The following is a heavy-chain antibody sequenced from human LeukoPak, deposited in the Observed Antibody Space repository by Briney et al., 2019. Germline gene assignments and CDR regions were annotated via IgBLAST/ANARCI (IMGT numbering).Heavy chain of an antibody. V-gene: IGHV1-69*05. CDR1: GGTFSSYA. CDR3: ARVFRGDTAMVLNWFDP. CDR2: IIPIFGTA. Sequence: SVKVSCKASGGTFSSYAISWVRQAPGQGLEWMGGIIPIFGTANYAQKLQGRVTMTTDTSTSTAYMELRSLRSDDTAVYYCARVFRGDTAMVLNWFDPWGQGTLVTVSS. D-gene: IGHD5-18*01. J-gene: IGHJ5*02.